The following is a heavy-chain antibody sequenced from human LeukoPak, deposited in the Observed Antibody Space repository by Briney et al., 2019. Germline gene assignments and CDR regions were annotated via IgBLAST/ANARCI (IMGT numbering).Heavy chain of an antibody. Sequence: PGGSLRLSCAASGFIFSAFAMSWVRQVPGKGLEWVSVIGGTGETHSTDSVKGRFTISRDNSKNTLSLQMNSLRPEDTAVYYCAKDSRSRNGIYDPFDIWGQGTMVTVSS. D-gene: IGHD2/OR15-2a*01. J-gene: IGHJ3*02. V-gene: IGHV3-23*01. CDR1: GFIFSAFA. CDR2: IGGTGET. CDR3: AKDSRSRNGIYDPFDI.